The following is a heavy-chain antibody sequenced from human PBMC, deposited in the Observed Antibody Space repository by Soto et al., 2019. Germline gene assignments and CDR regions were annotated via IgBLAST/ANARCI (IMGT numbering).Heavy chain of an antibody. CDR1: RFTFRNYV. J-gene: IGHJ6*02. Sequence: GSLRLSCAASRFTFRNYVMHWVRQAPGKGLGWVAVISYDGSKIYYADSVKGRFTISRDNSKNTLYLQMNSLRIEDTAVYYCAKDPTAMSVYYYGMDVWGQGTTVTVSS. CDR2: ISYDGSKI. CDR3: AKDPTAMSVYYYGMDV. V-gene: IGHV3-30*18. D-gene: IGHD5-18*01.